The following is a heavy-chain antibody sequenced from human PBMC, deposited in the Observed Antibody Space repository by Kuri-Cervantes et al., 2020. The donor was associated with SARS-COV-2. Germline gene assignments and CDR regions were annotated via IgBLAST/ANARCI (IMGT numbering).Heavy chain of an antibody. CDR1: GYSISSGYY. Sequence: GSLRLSCAVSGYSISSGYYWGWIRQPPGKGLEWIGSIYHSGSTYYNPSLKSRVTISVDTSKNQFSLKLSSVTAADTAVYYCARVMKDYDFWSGYSEYQNWFDPWGQGTLVTVSS. V-gene: IGHV4-38-2*01. J-gene: IGHJ5*02. D-gene: IGHD3-3*01. CDR2: IYHSGST. CDR3: ARVMKDYDFWSGYSEYQNWFDP.